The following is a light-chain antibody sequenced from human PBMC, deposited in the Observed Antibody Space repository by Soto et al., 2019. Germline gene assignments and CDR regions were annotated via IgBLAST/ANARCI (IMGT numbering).Light chain of an antibody. CDR1: SSNIGSNY. CDR3: AAWDDSLSVV. V-gene: IGLV1-47*01. CDR2: RNN. J-gene: IGLJ2*01. Sequence: QSVLTQPPSASGTPGQRVTISCSGSSSNIGSNYVYWYQQLPGTAPKLLIYRNNQRPSGVPDRFSGSKSGTSASLAISGLRSEDEADYYCAAWDDSLSVVFGGGIKVTVL.